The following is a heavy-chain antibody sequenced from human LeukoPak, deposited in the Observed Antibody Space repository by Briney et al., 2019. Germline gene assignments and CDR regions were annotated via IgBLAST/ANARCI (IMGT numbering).Heavy chain of an antibody. J-gene: IGHJ3*02. CDR3: ARGYGAFDI. CDR2: IYYSGST. D-gene: IGHD3-16*01. Sequence: SETLSLTCTVSGGSISSYYWSWIRQPPGKGPEWIGYIYYSGSTNYNPSLKSRVTISVDTSKNQFSLKLSSVTAADTAVYYCARGYGAFDIWGQGTMVTVSS. CDR1: GGSISSYY. V-gene: IGHV4-59*01.